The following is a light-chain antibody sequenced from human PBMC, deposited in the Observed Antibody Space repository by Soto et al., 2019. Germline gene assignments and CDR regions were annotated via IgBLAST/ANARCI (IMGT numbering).Light chain of an antibody. Sequence: EIQMTQSPSTLSASAGERATLSCRASQSVSSTLAWYQQKPGQAPKLLIYGASTRDTGISARFSGSGSGTDFTLTISRLEPEDFAVYHCQQCYSTSCTFGGGTKVDIK. V-gene: IGKV3-15*01. J-gene: IGKJ4*02. CDR2: GAS. CDR1: QSVSST. CDR3: QQCYSTSCT.